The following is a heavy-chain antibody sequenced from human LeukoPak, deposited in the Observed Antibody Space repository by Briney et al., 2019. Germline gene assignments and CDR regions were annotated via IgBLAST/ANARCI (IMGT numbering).Heavy chain of an antibody. CDR2: ITTFNGDT. V-gene: IGHV1-18*01. Sequence: ASVTVSCKASGYTFTSHDISWERQAPGQGLEWMGWITTFNGDTNYAQGLQGRVTMTTDTSTSTAYMELRSLRSDDTAVYYCARFTPTIAAAGLDNWGQGTLVTVSS. J-gene: IGHJ4*02. CDR3: ARFTPTIAAAGLDN. CDR1: GYTFTSHD. D-gene: IGHD6-13*01.